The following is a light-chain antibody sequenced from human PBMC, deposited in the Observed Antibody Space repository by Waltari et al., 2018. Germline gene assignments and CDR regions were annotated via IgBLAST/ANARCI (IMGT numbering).Light chain of an antibody. CDR1: QSVTSNY. Sequence: ESVLMQSPGTLSLSPGERDTLSCRASQSVTSNYLAWYQQKPGQAPRLLIYGASSRATGIPDRFGGSGSGTDFTLTISRLEPEDFAVYYCQQYGISPTFGQGTKVEIK. CDR3: QQYGISPT. V-gene: IGKV3-20*01. CDR2: GAS. J-gene: IGKJ1*01.